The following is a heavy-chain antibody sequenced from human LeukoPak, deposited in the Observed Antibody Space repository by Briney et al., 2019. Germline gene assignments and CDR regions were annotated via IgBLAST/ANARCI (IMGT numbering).Heavy chain of an antibody. D-gene: IGHD2-21*02. CDR3: AKDTRFVVVTAGAFDI. Sequence: GRSLRLSCAASGFTFDDYAMHWVRQAPGKGLEWVAGISWESSNIGYADSVKGRFTISRDNAKNSLYLRMNSLRVEDTALYYCAKDTRFVVVTAGAFDIWGQGTLVTVSS. J-gene: IGHJ3*02. CDR1: GFTFDDYA. V-gene: IGHV3-9*01. CDR2: ISWESSNI.